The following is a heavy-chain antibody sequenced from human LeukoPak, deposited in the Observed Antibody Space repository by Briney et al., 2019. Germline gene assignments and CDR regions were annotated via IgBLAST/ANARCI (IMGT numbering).Heavy chain of an antibody. CDR1: GYTFTDYP. CDR3: ARVGGNYEGLIDY. Sequence: ASVKVSCKASGYTFTDYPIGWVRQAPGQGLEWMGWISAYNGYTNYPQSLQGRVTMTTDTSTGTAYMELGSLRFDDTAIYYCARVGGNYEGLIDYWGQGTLVTVSS. J-gene: IGHJ4*02. D-gene: IGHD1-26*01. V-gene: IGHV1-18*01. CDR2: ISAYNGYT.